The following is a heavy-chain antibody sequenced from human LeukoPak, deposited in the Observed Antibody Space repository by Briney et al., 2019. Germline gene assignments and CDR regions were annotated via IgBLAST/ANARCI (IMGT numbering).Heavy chain of an antibody. CDR1: GGSISSGSYY. J-gene: IGHJ4*02. Sequence: SETLSLTCTVSGGSISSGSYYWSWIRQPAGKGLEWIGRIYTSGSTNYNPSLKSRVTISVDTSKNQFSLKLSSVTAADTVVYYCARSGKWELRFFDYWGQGTLVTVSS. CDR2: IYTSGST. V-gene: IGHV4-61*02. CDR3: ARSGKWELRFFDY. D-gene: IGHD1-26*01.